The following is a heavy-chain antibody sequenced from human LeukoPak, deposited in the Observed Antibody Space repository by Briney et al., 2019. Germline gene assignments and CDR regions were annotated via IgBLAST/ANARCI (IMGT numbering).Heavy chain of an antibody. CDR1: GYTFTSYD. V-gene: IGHV1-8*01. J-gene: IGHJ4*02. CDR3: ASGDVTVTNNFDY. D-gene: IGHD4-11*01. CDR2: MNPNSGYT. Sequence: ASVKVSCKASGYTFTSYDINWVRQATGQGLEWMGWMNPNSGYTYYTQRFQGRVTMTRNTAISTVYMELSSLRSEDTAVYYCASGDVTVTNNFDYWGQGTLVTVSS.